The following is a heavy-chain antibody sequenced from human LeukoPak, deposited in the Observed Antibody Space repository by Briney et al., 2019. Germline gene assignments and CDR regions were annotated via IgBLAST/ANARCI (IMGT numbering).Heavy chain of an antibody. J-gene: IGHJ4*02. CDR1: VFTFSSYA. V-gene: IGHV3-64*02. D-gene: IGHD5-18*01. CDR2: ISSNGGST. Sequence: VGSLRVSCVPSVFTFSSYAMHWVRQAPRKGVEYVSAISSNGGSTYYADSVKGRFTISRDNSKNTLYLQMGSLRAEDMAVYYCARGTAMVTYFDYWGQGTLVTVSS. CDR3: ARGTAMVTYFDY.